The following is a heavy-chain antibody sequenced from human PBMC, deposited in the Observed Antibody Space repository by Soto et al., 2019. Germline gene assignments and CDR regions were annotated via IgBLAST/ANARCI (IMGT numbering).Heavy chain of an antibody. CDR3: GRGSGPRGRPY. CDR2: IWYDGSKK. CDR1: GFTFSSFG. J-gene: IGHJ4*02. Sequence: GGSLRLSCAASGFTFSSFGMHWVRQAPGKGLEWVSLIWYDGSKKSYGDSVKGRFTISRDNAKNMVYLQMNSLRAEDTAMYYCGRGSGPRGRPYWGQGISVTVSS. D-gene: IGHD6-25*01. V-gene: IGHV3-33*01.